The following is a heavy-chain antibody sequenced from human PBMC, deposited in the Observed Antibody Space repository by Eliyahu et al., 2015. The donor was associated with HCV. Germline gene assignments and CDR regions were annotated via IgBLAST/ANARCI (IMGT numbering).Heavy chain of an antibody. J-gene: IGHJ4*02. CDR1: AFSLRDAW. CDR3: MRGVVVVAATDY. D-gene: IGHD2-15*01. Sequence: EVQLVESGGGLVKPGGSLRLSCAGXAFSLRDAWMSWVRQAPGKGLEWVGRIKSKIEGGPTDYAAPVKGRFTISRDDSKNTVYLQMHSLKTEDTGVYYCMRGVVVVAATDYWGKGTVVTVSS. CDR2: IKSKIEGGPT. V-gene: IGHV3-15*01.